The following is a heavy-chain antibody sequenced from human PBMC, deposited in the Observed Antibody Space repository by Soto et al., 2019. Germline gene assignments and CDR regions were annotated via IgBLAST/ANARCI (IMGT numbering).Heavy chain of an antibody. V-gene: IGHV4-59*01. CDR1: GGSISSYY. CDR3: ARVLYYYDSSGDTGADAFDI. CDR2: IYHSAST. Sequence: SETLCLTCTVSGGSISSYYWSWIRQPPGKGLEWIGYIYHSASTTYNASLKTRVTISVDTSKNQFSLKLSSVTAADTAVYYCARVLYYYDSSGDTGADAFDIWGQGTMVTVSS. D-gene: IGHD3-22*01. J-gene: IGHJ3*02.